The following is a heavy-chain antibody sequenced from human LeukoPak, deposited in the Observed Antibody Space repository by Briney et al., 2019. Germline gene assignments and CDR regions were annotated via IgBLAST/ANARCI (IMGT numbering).Heavy chain of an antibody. CDR2: IIPKFRLG. CDR1: GGTFNSYA. CDR3: ARGRQWLVQPSPFDY. V-gene: IGHV1-69*10. D-gene: IGHD6-19*01. Sequence: SVKVSCKASGGTFNSYAISWVRQAPGQGLEWMGGIIPKFRLGNYAQKFQGRVTITANTSTSTAYMELSSLRSEDTAVYYCARGRQWLVQPSPFDYWGQGTLVTVSS. J-gene: IGHJ4*02.